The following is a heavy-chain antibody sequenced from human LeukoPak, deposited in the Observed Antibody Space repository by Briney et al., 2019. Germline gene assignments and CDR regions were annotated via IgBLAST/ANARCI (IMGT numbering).Heavy chain of an antibody. CDR3: ATSDGSGSSTFPFDP. J-gene: IGHJ5*02. V-gene: IGHV1-18*04. Sequence: ASVKVSCKASGYTFTGYYMHWVRQAPGQGLEWMGWISTYNGNTNYAQKLQDRVTMTTDTSTSTAYVELRSLRSDDTAVYYCATSDGSGSSTFPFDPWGQGTLVTVSS. D-gene: IGHD3-10*01. CDR1: GYTFTGYY. CDR2: ISTYNGNT.